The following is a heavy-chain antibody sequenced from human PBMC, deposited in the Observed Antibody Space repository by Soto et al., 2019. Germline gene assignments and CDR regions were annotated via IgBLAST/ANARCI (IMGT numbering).Heavy chain of an antibody. J-gene: IGHJ1*01. V-gene: IGHV3-33*01. D-gene: IGHD5-18*01. CDR3: ARDLRGYSYGYEGR. CDR2: IWYDGSNK. CDR1: GFTFSSYG. Sequence: GGSLRLSCAASGFTFSSYGMHWVRQAPGKGLEWVAVIWYDGSNKYYADSVKGRFTISRDNSKNTLYLQMNSLRAEDTAVYYCARDLRGYSYGYEGRWGQGPLVTVSS.